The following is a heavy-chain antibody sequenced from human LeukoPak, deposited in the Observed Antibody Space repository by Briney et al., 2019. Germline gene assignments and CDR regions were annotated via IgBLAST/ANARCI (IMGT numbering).Heavy chain of an antibody. CDR1: GFTFSNSG. Sequence: GGSLRLSCAASGFTFSNSGMTWVRQAPGKGLEWVSTISGSGHNTYYADSVKGRFTISRDNSKNTLYLQMNSLRAEDTAVYYCARDYDFYCSGGSCYSPRLSDYWGQGTLVTVSS. D-gene: IGHD2-15*01. CDR3: ARDYDFYCSGGSCYSPRLSDY. V-gene: IGHV3-23*01. CDR2: ISGSGHNT. J-gene: IGHJ4*02.